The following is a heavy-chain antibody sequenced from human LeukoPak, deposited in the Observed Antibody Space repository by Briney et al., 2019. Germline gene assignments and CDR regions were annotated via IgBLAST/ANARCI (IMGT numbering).Heavy chain of an antibody. CDR2: IWYDGRYK. J-gene: IGHJ6*02. Sequence: GGSLRLSCAASGFAFYTYGMHWVRQAPGGGLEWVAVIWYDGRYKYYADSVKGRFTISRDNSKNTLYLQMSSLRAEDTAVYFCVRGYSFGPYGMDVWGQGTTVTVSS. CDR1: GFAFYTYG. D-gene: IGHD2-15*01. CDR3: VRGYSFGPYGMDV. V-gene: IGHV3-30*02.